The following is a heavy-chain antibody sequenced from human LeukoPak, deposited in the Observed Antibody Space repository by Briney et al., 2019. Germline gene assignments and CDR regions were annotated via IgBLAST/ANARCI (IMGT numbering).Heavy chain of an antibody. CDR1: GGSISSYY. V-gene: IGHV4-4*07. CDR3: ARENSGSYREFDY. D-gene: IGHD1-26*01. J-gene: IGHJ4*02. CDR2: IYTSGST. Sequence: SETLSLTCTVSGGSISSYYWSWIRQPAGKGLEWIGRIYTSGSTNYNASLKSRVSMSVDTSKNQFSMKLSSVTAADTAVFYCARENSGSYREFDYWGQGTLVTVSS.